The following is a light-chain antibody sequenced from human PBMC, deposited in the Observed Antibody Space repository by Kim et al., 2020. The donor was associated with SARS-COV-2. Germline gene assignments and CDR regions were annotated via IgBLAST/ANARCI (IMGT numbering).Light chain of an antibody. CDR1: ENIGIW. J-gene: IGKJ2*01. CDR2: LAS. CDR3: QHDSRFPYT. V-gene: IGKV1-5*03. Sequence: DIQMTQSPSPLSASVGDRVTITCRASENIGIWLAWYQQKPGRAPSLLIYLASTLESGVPSRFSGTGSGTEFSLSITSLQPDDFATYYCQHDSRFPYTFGQGTKLEI.